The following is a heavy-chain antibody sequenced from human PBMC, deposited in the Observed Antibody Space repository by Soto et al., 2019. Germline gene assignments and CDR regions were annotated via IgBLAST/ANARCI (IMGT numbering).Heavy chain of an antibody. CDR3: ARDKITGLFDY. J-gene: IGHJ4*02. Sequence: PSETLSLTCTVSGGSISSGGYYWNWIRQHPGKGLEWIGEIYYSGSTYYNPSLKSRVTISVDTSKNQFSLKLTSVTAADTAVYYCARDKITGLFDYWGQGALVTVSS. D-gene: IGHD2-8*02. CDR2: IYYSGST. V-gene: IGHV4-31*03. CDR1: GGSISSGGYY.